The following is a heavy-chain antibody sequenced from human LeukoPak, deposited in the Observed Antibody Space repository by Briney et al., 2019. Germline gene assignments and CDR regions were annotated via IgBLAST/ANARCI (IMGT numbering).Heavy chain of an antibody. V-gene: IGHV3-23*01. CDR3: AKQLGYCSDGNCYFPC. CDR2: ISNNGGYT. D-gene: IGHD2-15*01. CDR1: GFTFSSSA. J-gene: IGHJ4*02. Sequence: QSGGSLRLSCAASGFTFSSSAMSWVRQAPGKGLEWVSAISNNGGYTYYADSVQGRFTISRDNSKSTLCLQMNSLRAEDTAVYYCAKQLGYCSDGNCYFPCWGQGTLVTVSS.